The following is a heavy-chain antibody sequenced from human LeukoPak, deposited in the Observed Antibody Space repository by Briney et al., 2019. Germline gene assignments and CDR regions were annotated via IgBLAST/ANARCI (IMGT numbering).Heavy chain of an antibody. J-gene: IGHJ4*02. CDR2: INHSGST. CDR3: ASTCSGGSCYYVY. V-gene: IGHV4-34*01. Sequence: SEALSLTCAVYGGSFSGYYWSWIRQPPGKGLEWIGEINHSGSTNYNPSLKSRVTISVDTSKNQFSLKLSSVTAADTAVYYCASTCSGGSCYYVYWGQGTLVTVSS. CDR1: GGSFSGYY. D-gene: IGHD2-15*01.